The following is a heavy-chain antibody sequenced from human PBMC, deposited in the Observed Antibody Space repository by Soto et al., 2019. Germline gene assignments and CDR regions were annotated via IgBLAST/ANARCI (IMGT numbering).Heavy chain of an antibody. D-gene: IGHD3-10*01. CDR3: ARHALKFRGLPFYFDY. CDR1: CGSISSSSYY. V-gene: IGHV4-39*01. Sequence: PSETLSLTCTVSCGSISSSSYYWGWIRQPPGKGLEWIGSIYYSGSTYYNPSLKSRVTISVDTSKDQFSLKLSSVTAADTAVYYCARHALKFRGLPFYFDYWGQGTLVTVSS. CDR2: IYYSGST. J-gene: IGHJ4*02.